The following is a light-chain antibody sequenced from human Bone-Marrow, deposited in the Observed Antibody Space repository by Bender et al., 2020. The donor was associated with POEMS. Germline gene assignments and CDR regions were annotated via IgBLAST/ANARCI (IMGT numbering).Light chain of an antibody. V-gene: IGLV3-1*01. CDR1: QVGGTY. Sequence: SFELTQPPSVSVSPGHTATIACSGRQVGGTYANWYQQRPGQSPLLVIYQDTKRPSGIPGRFSGSKSGNTATLTISGTQALDEADYYCQGWDSNTVIFAGGTRLTVL. CDR2: QDT. CDR3: QGWDSNTVI. J-gene: IGLJ2*01.